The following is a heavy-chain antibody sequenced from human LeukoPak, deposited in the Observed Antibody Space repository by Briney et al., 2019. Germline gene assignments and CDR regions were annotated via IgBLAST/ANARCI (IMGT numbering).Heavy chain of an antibody. D-gene: IGHD6-19*01. CDR2: IDSSDSYT. J-gene: IGHJ1*01. CDR1: GYRFTSYW. CDR3: GGGGIAVAGNAEYFQH. Sequence: GESLQISCKGSGYRFTSYWISWVRQIPGKGLEWMGRIDSSDSYTNYSPSFQGHVTISADKSISTAYLQWSSLKASDTAMYYCGGGGIAVAGNAEYFQHWGQGTLVTVSS. V-gene: IGHV5-10-1*01.